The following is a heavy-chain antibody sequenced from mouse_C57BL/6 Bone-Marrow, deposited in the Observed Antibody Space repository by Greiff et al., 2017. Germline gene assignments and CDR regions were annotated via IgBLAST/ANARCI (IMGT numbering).Heavy chain of an antibody. CDR1: GFTFSSYG. J-gene: IGHJ3*01. CDR3: ARHVVWFAY. Sequence: EVKLMESGGDLVKPGGSLKLSCAASGFTFSSYGMSWVRQTPDKRLEWVATISSGGSYTYYPDSVKGRFPISRDNAKNTLYLQMSSLKSEDTAMYYCARHVVWFAYWGQGTLVTVSA. CDR2: ISSGGSYT. V-gene: IGHV5-6*01.